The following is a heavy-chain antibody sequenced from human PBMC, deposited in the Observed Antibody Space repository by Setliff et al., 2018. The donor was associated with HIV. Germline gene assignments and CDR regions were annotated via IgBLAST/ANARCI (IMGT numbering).Heavy chain of an antibody. CDR3: ARGKIVVVPAAMRPFDY. D-gene: IGHD2-2*01. V-gene: IGHV3-66*01. Sequence: PGGSLRLSCAASGFTVSSNYMSWVRQAPGKGLEWVSVIYGGGTTHYADSVKGRFTISRDNAKNTLYLQMNSLRAEDTAVYYCARGKIVVVPAAMRPFDYWGQGTLVTVS. CDR2: IYGGGTT. J-gene: IGHJ4*02. CDR1: GFTVSSNY.